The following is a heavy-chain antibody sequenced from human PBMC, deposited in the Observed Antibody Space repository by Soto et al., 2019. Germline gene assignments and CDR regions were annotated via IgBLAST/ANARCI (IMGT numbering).Heavy chain of an antibody. CDR1: AFTFSSYE. CDR3: ARGGYYGSGSYRYYYYGMDV. Sequence: PGGSLRLSCAASAFTFSSYEMNWVRQAPGKGLEWVSYISSSGSTIYYADSVKGRFTISRDNAKNSLYLQMNSLRAEDTAVYYCARGGYYGSGSYRYYYYGMDVWGQGTTVTVSS. CDR2: ISSSGSTI. D-gene: IGHD3-10*01. V-gene: IGHV3-48*03. J-gene: IGHJ6*02.